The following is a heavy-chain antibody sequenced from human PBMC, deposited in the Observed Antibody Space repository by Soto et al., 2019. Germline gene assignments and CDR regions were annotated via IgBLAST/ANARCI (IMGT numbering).Heavy chain of an antibody. Sequence: HVQLVQSGAEVRKPGSSVTISCKASGGPFSRYTFTWVRQAPGQGLEWMGGITPILGSANYAQKFQGRVPITADETTATVKMQLSSLRSEDTAVFYCARHVASVGPTAESYSGMQAWGQGTSVIVSS. V-gene: IGHV1-69*01. D-gene: IGHD2-21*01. CDR2: ITPILGSA. CDR3: ARHVASVGPTAESYSGMQA. J-gene: IGHJ6*02. CDR1: GGPFSRYT.